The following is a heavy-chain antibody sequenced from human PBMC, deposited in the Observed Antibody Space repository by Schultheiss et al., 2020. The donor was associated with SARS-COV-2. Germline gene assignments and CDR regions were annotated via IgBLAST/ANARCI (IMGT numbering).Heavy chain of an antibody. V-gene: IGHV3-74*01. CDR2: INAAGTDP. CDR3: ARVDYDILTGYYLEAPLSVYGMDV. CDR1: GFRFSSYW. Sequence: GGSLRLSCVASGFRFSSYWMHWVRQAPGKGLVWVSRINAAGTDPYYAGSVKGRFTISRDNAKNSLYLQMNSLRAEDTAVYYCARVDYDILTGYYLEAPLSVYGMDVWGQGTTVTVSS. J-gene: IGHJ6*02. D-gene: IGHD3-9*01.